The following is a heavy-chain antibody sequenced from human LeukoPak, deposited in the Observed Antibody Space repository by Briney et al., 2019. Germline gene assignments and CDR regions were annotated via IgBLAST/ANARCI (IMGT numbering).Heavy chain of an antibody. Sequence: PGGSLRLSCAASGFTFSSYSMNWVRQAPGKGLEWVSSISSSSSYIYYADSVKGRFTISRDNAKNSLYLQMNSLRAEDTAVYYCARALFSSSSSVFGGGWGQGTLVTVSS. CDR3: ARALFSSSSSVFGGG. V-gene: IGHV3-21*01. CDR1: GFTFSSYS. CDR2: ISSSSSYI. J-gene: IGHJ4*02. D-gene: IGHD6-6*01.